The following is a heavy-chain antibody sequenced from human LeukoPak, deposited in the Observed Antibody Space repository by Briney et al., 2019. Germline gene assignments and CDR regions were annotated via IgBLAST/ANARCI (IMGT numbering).Heavy chain of an antibody. Sequence: SGTLSLTCAVSGGSISSSNWWSWVRQPPGKGLEWIGEIYHGGSTNYNPSLKSRVTMSVDKSKNQFSLKLSSVTAADPAVYYCAREYSPHLESEQDRGWFDPWGQGTLVTVSS. D-gene: IGHD5-18*01. CDR1: GGSISSSNW. V-gene: IGHV4-4*02. J-gene: IGHJ5*02. CDR2: IYHGGST. CDR3: AREYSPHLESEQDRGWFDP.